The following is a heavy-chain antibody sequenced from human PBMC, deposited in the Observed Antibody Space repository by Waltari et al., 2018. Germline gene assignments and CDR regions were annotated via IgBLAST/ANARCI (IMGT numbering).Heavy chain of an antibody. CDR1: GFTFGDYA. V-gene: IGHV3-49*03. Sequence: EVQLVESGGGLVQPGRSLRLSCTASGFTFGDYAMSWFLQAPGKGLEWVGFIRSKAYGGTTEYAASVKGRFTISRDDSKSIAYLQMNSLKTEDTAVYYCTRAEWELGEGVDYWGQGTLVTVSS. J-gene: IGHJ4*02. CDR3: TRAEWELGEGVDY. CDR2: IRSKAYGGTT. D-gene: IGHD1-26*01.